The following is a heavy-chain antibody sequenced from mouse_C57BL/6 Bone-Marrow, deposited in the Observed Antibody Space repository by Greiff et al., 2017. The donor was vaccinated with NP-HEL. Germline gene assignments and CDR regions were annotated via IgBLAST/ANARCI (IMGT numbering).Heavy chain of an antibody. CDR3: ASLLYGSDWYFDV. CDR2: IHPNSGST. D-gene: IGHD1-1*01. V-gene: IGHV1-64*01. CDR1: GYTFTSYW. J-gene: IGHJ1*03. Sequence: QVQLQQPGAELVKPGASVKLSCKASGYTFTSYWMHWVKQRPGQGLEWIGMIHPNSGSTNYNEKFKSKATLTVDKSSSTAYMQLSSLTSEDSAVYYCASLLYGSDWYFDVWGTGTTVTVSS.